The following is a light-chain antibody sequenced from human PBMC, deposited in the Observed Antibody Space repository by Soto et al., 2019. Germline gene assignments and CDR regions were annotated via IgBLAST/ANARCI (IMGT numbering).Light chain of an antibody. J-gene: IGKJ1*01. CDR1: QSISSY. V-gene: IGKV1-39*01. CDR2: EAS. Sequence: DIQMTQSPSSLSASVGDRVTITCRASQSISSYLNWYQQKSGKAPKLLIYEASHLQSGVPSRFGGTGSGTEFTLTINSLQPEDVATYYCQQYYSFWTFGQGTTVEV. CDR3: QQYYSFWT.